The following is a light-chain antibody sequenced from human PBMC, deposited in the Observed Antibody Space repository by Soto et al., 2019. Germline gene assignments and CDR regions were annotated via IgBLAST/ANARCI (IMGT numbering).Light chain of an antibody. CDR3: QQYGSSPWT. Sequence: EIVLTQSPGTLSLSPGERATLSCGASQSVSSSYLAWYQQKPGQAPRLLLYGASSRATGIPDRFSGSGSGPDFTLTISRLEPEDFAVYYCQQYGSSPWTFGQGTKVEIK. V-gene: IGKV3-20*01. CDR1: QSVSSSY. CDR2: GAS. J-gene: IGKJ1*01.